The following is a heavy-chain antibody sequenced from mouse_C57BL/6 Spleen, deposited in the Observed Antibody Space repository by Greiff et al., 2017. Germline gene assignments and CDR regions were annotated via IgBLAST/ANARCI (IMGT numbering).Heavy chain of an antibody. V-gene: IGHV1-82*01. Sequence: QVQLQQSGPELVKPGASVKISCKASGYAFSSSWMNWVKQRPGKGLEWIGRIYPGDGDTNYNGKFKGKATLTADKSSSTAYMQLSGLTSEDSAVYFCARGVGDYDWGFAYWGQGTLVTVSA. CDR1: GYAFSSSW. CDR2: IYPGDGDT. D-gene: IGHD2-4*01. CDR3: ARGVGDYDWGFAY. J-gene: IGHJ3*01.